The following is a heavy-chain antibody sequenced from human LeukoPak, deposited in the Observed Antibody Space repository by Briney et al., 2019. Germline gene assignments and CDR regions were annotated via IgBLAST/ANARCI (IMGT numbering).Heavy chain of an antibody. CDR2: ITNSGGST. CDR3: ATGVSRGQYYYDSSGS. D-gene: IGHD3-22*01. CDR1: GFAFSSYS. Sequence: PGGSLRLSCAASGFAFSSYSMSWVRQAPGKGLGWVSAITNSGGSTYYADSVKGRFTISRDNSKNTLYLQMNSLRAEDTAVYYCATGVSRGQYYYDSSGSGGQGTLVTVPS. J-gene: IGHJ4*02. V-gene: IGHV3-23*01.